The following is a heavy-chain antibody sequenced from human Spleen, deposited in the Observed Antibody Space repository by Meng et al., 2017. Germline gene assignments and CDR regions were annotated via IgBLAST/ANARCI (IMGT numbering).Heavy chain of an antibody. Sequence: QAQLQESGPGLVKPSGTLSLTFAVSGGSVSSGDWWSWVRQPPGKGLEWIGEIFHSGSTNYNPSLKSRVTISVDTSKSQFSLKLRSVTAADTALYYCARVNDASGSGRRFDPWGQGTLVTVSS. J-gene: IGHJ5*02. CDR3: ARVNDASGSGRRFDP. V-gene: IGHV4-4*02. CDR1: GGSVSSGDW. CDR2: IFHSGST. D-gene: IGHD3-10*01.